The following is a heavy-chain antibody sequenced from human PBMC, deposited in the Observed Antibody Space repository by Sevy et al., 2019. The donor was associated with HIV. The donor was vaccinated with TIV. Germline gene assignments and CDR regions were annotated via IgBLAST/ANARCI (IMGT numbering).Heavy chain of an antibody. V-gene: IGHV3-23*01. CDR2: ISGSGDST. CDR1: GFSFSSYA. CDR3: AKLYYDFWSGYYPHTFDF. D-gene: IGHD3-3*01. Sequence: GGSLRLSCTASGFSFSSYAMSWVRQAPGKGLEWVSDISGSGDSTYYADSVKGRFTISRDNSKNTLYLQMSSLRADDRAVYYCAKLYYDFWSGYYPHTFDFWGQGTMVTVSS. J-gene: IGHJ3*01.